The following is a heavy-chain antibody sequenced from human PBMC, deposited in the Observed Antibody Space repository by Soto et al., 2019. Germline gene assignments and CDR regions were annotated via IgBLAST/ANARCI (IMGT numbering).Heavy chain of an antibody. Sequence: EVQLVESGGGLVQPGRSLRLSCAASGFTFDDYAMHWVRQAPGKGLEWVSGLSWNSGSIGYADSVKGRFTISRDNAKNSLYLQMNSLRAEDTALYYCAKDISSRYSYGYGYYGMDVWGQGTTVTVSS. CDR3: AKDISSRYSYGYGYYGMDV. J-gene: IGHJ6*02. D-gene: IGHD5-18*01. CDR2: LSWNSGSI. CDR1: GFTFDDYA. V-gene: IGHV3-9*01.